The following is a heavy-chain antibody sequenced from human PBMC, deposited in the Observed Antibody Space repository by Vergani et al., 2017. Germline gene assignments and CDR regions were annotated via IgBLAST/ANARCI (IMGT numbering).Heavy chain of an antibody. D-gene: IGHD3-10*01. Sequence: EVQLVESGGGLVQPGGSLRLSCAASGFTFSSYAMSWVRQAPGKGLEWVSAISGSGGSTYYADSVKGRFTISRDNSKNTLYLQMNSLRAEDTAVYYCAKFGRGSLDYYYYYYMDVWGKGTTVTVSS. V-gene: IGHV3-23*04. CDR2: ISGSGGST. J-gene: IGHJ6*03. CDR1: GFTFSSYA. CDR3: AKFGRGSLDYYYYYYMDV.